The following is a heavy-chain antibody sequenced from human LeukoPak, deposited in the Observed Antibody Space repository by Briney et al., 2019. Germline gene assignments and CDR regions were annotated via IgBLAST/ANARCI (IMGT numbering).Heavy chain of an antibody. CDR3: ARDLKDPGIAADHYHYYYGMDV. Sequence: GGSLRLSCAASGFTFSSYSMNWVRQAPGKGLEWVSSISSSSSYIYYADSVKGRFTISRDNAKNSLYLQMNSLRAEDTAVYYCARDLKDPGIAADHYHYYYGMDVWGQGTTVTVSS. CDR2: ISSSSSYI. V-gene: IGHV3-21*01. D-gene: IGHD6-13*01. J-gene: IGHJ6*02. CDR1: GFTFSSYS.